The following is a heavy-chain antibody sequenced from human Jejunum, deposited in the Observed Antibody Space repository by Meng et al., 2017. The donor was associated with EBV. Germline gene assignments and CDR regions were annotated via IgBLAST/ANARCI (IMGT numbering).Heavy chain of an antibody. CDR2: IHYNGAT. D-gene: IGHD2-15*01. J-gene: IGHJ4*02. CDR3: ARVNGCCSEGTCYYLDY. V-gene: IGHV4-30-4*01. Sequence: QVRLQESGPGLLKPSQTLSLTCVVSGGSISGGGYYWSWIRQPPGKGLEWIGYIHYNGATYYNPSPKSRLTMAVDTSKNQFSLKLSSVTAADTAVYYCARVNGCCSEGTCYYLDYWGQGTLFTVSS. CDR1: GGSISGGGYY.